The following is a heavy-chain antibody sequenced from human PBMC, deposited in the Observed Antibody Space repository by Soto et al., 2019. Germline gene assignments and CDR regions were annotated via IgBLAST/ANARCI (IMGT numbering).Heavy chain of an antibody. CDR2: ISSSSSYI. V-gene: IGHV3-21*01. Sequence: EVQLVESGGGLVKPGGSLRLSCAASGFTFSSYSMNWVRQAPGKGLEWVSSISSSSSYIYYADSVKGRFTISRDNAKNSLYLQMNSLRAEDTAVYYCAQGDIVVVPAAISFGGWGQGTLVTVSS. D-gene: IGHD2-2*01. CDR1: GFTFSSYS. CDR3: AQGDIVVVPAAISFGG. J-gene: IGHJ4*02.